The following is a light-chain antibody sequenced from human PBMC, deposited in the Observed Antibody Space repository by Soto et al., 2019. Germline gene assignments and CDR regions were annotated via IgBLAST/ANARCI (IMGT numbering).Light chain of an antibody. CDR1: QSIGNY. CDR2: GAS. J-gene: IGKJ4*01. V-gene: IGKV3-20*01. CDR3: QQYGSSPLT. Sequence: EIVLTQSPATLSLSPGERAALSCRASQSIGNYLAWYQQKPGRAPRLLIYGASSRATGIPDRFSGSGSGTDFSLTISRLEPEDFAVYYCQQYGSSPLTFGGGTKVDIK.